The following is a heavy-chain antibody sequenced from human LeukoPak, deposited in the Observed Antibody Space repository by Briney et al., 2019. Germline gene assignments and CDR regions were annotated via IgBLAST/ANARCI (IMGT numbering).Heavy chain of an antibody. CDR3: ARSFLSIAAAATDY. Sequence: GGSLRLSCAASGFTFSSYSMNWVRQAPGLGLEWVSSISSSSSYIYYADSVKGRFTISRDNAKNSLYLQMNSLRAEDTAVYYCARSFLSIAAAATDYWGQGTLVTVSS. CDR1: GFTFSSYS. V-gene: IGHV3-21*01. CDR2: ISSSSSYI. D-gene: IGHD6-13*01. J-gene: IGHJ4*02.